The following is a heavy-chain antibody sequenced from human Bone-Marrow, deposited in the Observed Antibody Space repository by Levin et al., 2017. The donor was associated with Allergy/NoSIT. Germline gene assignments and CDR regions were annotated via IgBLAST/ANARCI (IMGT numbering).Heavy chain of an antibody. CDR2: ISLTGSST. J-gene: IGHJ4*02. Sequence: GESLKISCAASGFTFGDYYMTWIRQPPGKGLEWVSYISLTGSSTYYADSLKGRFTISRDNTKGSLFLQMDSLRADDTAVYYCARHFRYSSSSVEYWGRGTLVNVSS. V-gene: IGHV3-11*01. CDR1: GFTFGDYY. D-gene: IGHD6-13*01. CDR3: ARHFRYSSSSVEY.